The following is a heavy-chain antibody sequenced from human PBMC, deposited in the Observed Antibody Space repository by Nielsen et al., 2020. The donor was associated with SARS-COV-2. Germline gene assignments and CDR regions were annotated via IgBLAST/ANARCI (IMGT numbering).Heavy chain of an antibody. J-gene: IGHJ4*02. CDR1: GFTFSSYS. CDR2: ISSSSSTI. Sequence: GESLKISCAASGFTFSSYSMNWVRQAPGKGLEWVSYISSSSSTIYYADSVKGRFTISRDNSKNTLYLQMNSLRAEDTAVYYCAKEGSGWFLDYWGQGTLVTVSS. D-gene: IGHD6-19*01. V-gene: IGHV3-48*01. CDR3: AKEGSGWFLDY.